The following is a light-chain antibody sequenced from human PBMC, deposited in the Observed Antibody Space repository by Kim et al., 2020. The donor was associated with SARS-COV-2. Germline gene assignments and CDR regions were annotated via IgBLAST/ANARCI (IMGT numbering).Light chain of an antibody. Sequence: SPGKTATVHCRASQTLSSNYLAWYQQKPGQPPMLLIYGASSRATRIPDRFSGSGSETDFTLTISRLDPEDFAMYYCQQYGTSPLTFGGGTKVEIK. CDR2: GAS. J-gene: IGKJ4*01. CDR1: QTLSSNY. CDR3: QQYGTSPLT. V-gene: IGKV3-20*01.